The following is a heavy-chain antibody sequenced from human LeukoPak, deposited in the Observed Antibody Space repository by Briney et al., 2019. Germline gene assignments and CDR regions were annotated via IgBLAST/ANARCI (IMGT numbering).Heavy chain of an antibody. CDR3: ARVRCSGGSCPDWFDP. Sequence: ASVNVSCKASGYTFTSYGISWVRQAPGQGLEWMGWISAYNGNTNYAQKLQGRVTMTTDTSTSTAYMELRSLRSDDTAVYYCARVRCSGGSCPDWFDPWGQGTNVTVSS. CDR2: ISAYNGNT. D-gene: IGHD2-15*01. CDR1: GYTFTSYG. V-gene: IGHV1-18*01. J-gene: IGHJ5*02.